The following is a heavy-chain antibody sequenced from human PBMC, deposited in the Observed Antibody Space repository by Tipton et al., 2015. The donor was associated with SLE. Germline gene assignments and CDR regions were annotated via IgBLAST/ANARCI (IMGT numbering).Heavy chain of an antibody. J-gene: IGHJ3*02. CDR2: IYTSGVT. CDR1: GGSINSNSYY. D-gene: IGHD1-14*01. V-gene: IGHV4-61*02. Sequence: TLSLTCTVSGGSINSNSYYWSWIRKPAGKGLEWIGRIYTSGVTNYNPSLKSPVAISVDTPKKQFSLRLSSVTAADTAVYYCARAGNGGAFDIWGLGTMVTVSS. CDR3: ARAGNGGAFDI.